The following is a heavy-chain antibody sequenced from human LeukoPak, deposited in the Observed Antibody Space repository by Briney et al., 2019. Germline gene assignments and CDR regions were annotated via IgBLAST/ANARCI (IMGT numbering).Heavy chain of an antibody. Sequence: PGRSLRLSCAASGFTFSSYGMHWVRQAPGKGLEWVAVIWYDGSNKYYADSVKGRFTISRDNSKNTLYLQMNSLRAEDTAVYYCARHGRWGAARPDTEDAFDIWGQGTMVTVSS. D-gene: IGHD6-6*01. V-gene: IGHV3-33*01. CDR2: IWYDGSNK. CDR1: GFTFSSYG. J-gene: IGHJ3*02. CDR3: ARHGRWGAARPDTEDAFDI.